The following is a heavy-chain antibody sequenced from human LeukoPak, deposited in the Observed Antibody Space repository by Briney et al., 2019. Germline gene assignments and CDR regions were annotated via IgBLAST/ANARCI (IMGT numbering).Heavy chain of an antibody. J-gene: IGHJ5*02. CDR2: IYPRDGST. Sequence: GASVKVSCKASGYTFTSNYIHWVRQAPGQGLEWMGMIYPRDGSTSYAQKFQGRVTVTRDTSTSTVHMELSGLRSEDTAVYYCATWQRWFDPWGQGTLVTVSS. CDR3: ATWQRWFDP. V-gene: IGHV1-46*01. CDR1: GYTFTSNY. D-gene: IGHD5-24*01.